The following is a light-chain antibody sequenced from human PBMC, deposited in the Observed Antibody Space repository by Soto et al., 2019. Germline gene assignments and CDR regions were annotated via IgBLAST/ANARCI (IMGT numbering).Light chain of an antibody. J-gene: IGKJ1*01. Sequence: EIVLTQSPGTLSLSPGERATLSCRASQSVSSSYLAWYQQKPGQAPRLLIYDASNRATGIPARFSGSGSGTDFTLTISSLEPEDFAVYYCQHRSNWPRTFGQGTKVDIK. V-gene: IGKV3-11*01. CDR2: DAS. CDR1: QSVSSSY. CDR3: QHRSNWPRT.